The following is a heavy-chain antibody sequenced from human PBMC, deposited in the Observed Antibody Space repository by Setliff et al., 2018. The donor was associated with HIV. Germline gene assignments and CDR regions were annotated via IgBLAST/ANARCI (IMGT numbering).Heavy chain of an antibody. Sequence: GASVKVSCKASGYMFTDYYIHWVRQAPGQGLEWMGWINPKSGDTKYGQSFQGRVTMTRDTSISTAYMELSGLISEDAAVYYCARAGGLRMDRGVVSDYWGQGTLVTVSS. V-gene: IGHV1-2*02. J-gene: IGHJ4*02. CDR1: GYMFTDYY. D-gene: IGHD3-10*01. CDR2: INPKSGDT. CDR3: ARAGGLRMDRGVVSDY.